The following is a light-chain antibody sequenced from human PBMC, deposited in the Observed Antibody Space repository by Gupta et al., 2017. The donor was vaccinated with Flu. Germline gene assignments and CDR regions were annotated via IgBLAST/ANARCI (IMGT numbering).Light chain of an antibody. J-gene: IGLJ1*01. CDR3: CCSFEEGFV. V-gene: IGLV2-23*01. Sequence: QSALTQPASVSGSPGQSITVSCSGTRGDIATYRLVSWFQLHPGKVPKLIIYEDTKRPSGVSNRFSGSKSGNTASLTISARQAEDEAEYFCCCSFEEGFVFGGGTQVSVL. CDR1: RGDIATYRL. CDR2: EDT.